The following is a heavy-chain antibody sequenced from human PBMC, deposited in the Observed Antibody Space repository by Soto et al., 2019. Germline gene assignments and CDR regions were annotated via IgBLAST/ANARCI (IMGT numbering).Heavy chain of an antibody. D-gene: IGHD5-18*01. J-gene: IGHJ6*02. Sequence: GESLKISCKGSGYSFTSYWISWVRQMPGKGLEWMGRIDPSDSYTNYSPSFQGHVTISADKSISTAYLQWSSLKASDTAMYYCARTIGYSYGYDYYYDMDVWGQGTTVTVSS. CDR2: IDPSDSYT. CDR3: ARTIGYSYGYDYYYDMDV. V-gene: IGHV5-10-1*01. CDR1: GYSFTSYW.